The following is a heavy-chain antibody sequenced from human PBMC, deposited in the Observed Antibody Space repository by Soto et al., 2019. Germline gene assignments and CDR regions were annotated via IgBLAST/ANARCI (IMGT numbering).Heavy chain of an antibody. CDR1: GFTFSRQA. CDR2: IWYHGIDK. CDR3: ATGFLGLCTGGNCPLDY. Sequence: QVQLVESGGGVVQPKRSLRLSCAASGFTFSRQAMHWVRQAPGRGLEWVAVIWYHGIDKYYADSVKGRFTISRDNSKNTVYRQMNSLRGEDTAVYYCATGFLGLCTGGNCPLDYWGQGTLVTVSS. V-gene: IGHV3-33*01. J-gene: IGHJ4*02. D-gene: IGHD2-15*01.